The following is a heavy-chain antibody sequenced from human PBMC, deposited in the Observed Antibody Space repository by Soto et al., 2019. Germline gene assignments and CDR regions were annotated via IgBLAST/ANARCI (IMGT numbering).Heavy chain of an antibody. Sequence: PSETLSLTCTVSGDSVNSNNVYWGWVRQPPGRRLEFIGNIYYSGSTYYNPAFESRVTISVDASKNQFSLKLSSVTAADTAVYYCARDHRSGWYHPPYFDYWGQGTLVTVSS. CDR1: GDSVNSNNVY. V-gene: IGHV4-39*07. J-gene: IGHJ4*02. D-gene: IGHD6-19*01. CDR3: ARDHRSGWYHPPYFDY. CDR2: IYYSGST.